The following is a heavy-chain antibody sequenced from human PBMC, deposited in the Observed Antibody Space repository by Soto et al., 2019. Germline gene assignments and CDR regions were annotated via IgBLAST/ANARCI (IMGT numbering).Heavy chain of an antibody. D-gene: IGHD1-26*01. CDR3: ASSPGQYSGSYYY. CDR1: GFTFSSYG. J-gene: IGHJ4*02. CDR2: IWYDGSNK. Sequence: QVQLVESGGGVVQPGRSLRLSCAASGFTFSSYGMHWVRQAPGKGLEWVAVIWYDGSNKYYADSVKGRFTISRDNSKNTLDLQMNSLRAEDTAVYYCASSPGQYSGSYYYWGQGALVTVSS. V-gene: IGHV3-33*01.